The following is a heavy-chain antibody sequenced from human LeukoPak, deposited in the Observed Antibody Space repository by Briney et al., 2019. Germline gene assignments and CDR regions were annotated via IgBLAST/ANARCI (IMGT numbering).Heavy chain of an antibody. CDR2: INPNSGGT. CDR3: AREMEEQQLVEQDY. D-gene: IGHD6-13*01. CDR1: GYTFTGYY. J-gene: IGHJ4*02. V-gene: IGHV1-2*02. Sequence: ASVKVSCKASGYTFTGYYMHWVRQAPGQGLEWTGWINPNSGGTNYAQKFQGRVTMTRDTSISTAYMELSRLRSDDTAVYYCAREMEEQQLVEQDYWGQGTLVTVSS.